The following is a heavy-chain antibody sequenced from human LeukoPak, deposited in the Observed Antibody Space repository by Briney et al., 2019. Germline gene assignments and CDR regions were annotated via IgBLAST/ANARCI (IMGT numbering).Heavy chain of an antibody. V-gene: IGHV4-34*01. CDR3: ARGAWATRLGS. D-gene: IGHD2-15*01. Sequence: SETLSLACAVYGESLNSYYRSWVRQPPGEGLEWIGEIYESGTTEYNPSLKSRVTISMVPSKQQFSLSLSSVTAADTAVYYCARGAWATRLGSWGLGTPVIVSS. CDR1: GESLNSYY. J-gene: IGHJ4*02. CDR2: IYESGTT.